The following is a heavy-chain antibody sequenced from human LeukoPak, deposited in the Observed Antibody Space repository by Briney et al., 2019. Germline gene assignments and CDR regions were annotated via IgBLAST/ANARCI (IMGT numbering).Heavy chain of an antibody. CDR2: IYSSGST. CDR3: ARTGEYSGSGPSWAFDI. D-gene: IGHD3-10*01. CDR1: GGSISSYY. Sequence: SETLSLTCTVSGGSISSYYWNWIRQPAGKGLEWIGRIYSSGSTNYNPSLKSRVTMSVDTSKNQFSLRLTSVTASDTAVYYCARTGEYSGSGPSWAFDIWGQGTMVTVSS. J-gene: IGHJ3*02. V-gene: IGHV4-4*07.